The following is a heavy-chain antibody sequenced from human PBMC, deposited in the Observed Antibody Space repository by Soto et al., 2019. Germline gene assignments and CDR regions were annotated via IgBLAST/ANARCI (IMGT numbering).Heavy chain of an antibody. J-gene: IGHJ5*02. Sequence: QVQLVQSGAEVKKPGSSVKVSCKASGGAFTSYGITWVRQAPGQGLEWMGGIIPLFGSRSYAQKFPGRLTITADESTSTAYMDLSSLRSEDTAVYYCARVHFDVLTRYYRGWFDPWGQGTLVTVSS. D-gene: IGHD3-9*01. CDR2: IIPLFGSR. CDR1: GGAFTSYG. CDR3: ARVHFDVLTRYYRGWFDP. V-gene: IGHV1-69*01.